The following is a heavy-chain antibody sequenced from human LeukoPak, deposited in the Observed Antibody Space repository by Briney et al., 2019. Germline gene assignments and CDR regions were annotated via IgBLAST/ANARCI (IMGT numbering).Heavy chain of an antibody. J-gene: IGHJ3*01. V-gene: IGHV3-48*04. Sequence: GGSLRVSCAASGFTFSSYGMHWVRQAPGKGLEWVSQISSSGGSIYYADSVKGRFTISSDNTKNSLYLQMNSLRAEDTAVYYCARRFDLWGQGTMSPSLQ. CDR3: ARRFDL. CDR2: ISSSGGSI. CDR1: GFTFSSYG.